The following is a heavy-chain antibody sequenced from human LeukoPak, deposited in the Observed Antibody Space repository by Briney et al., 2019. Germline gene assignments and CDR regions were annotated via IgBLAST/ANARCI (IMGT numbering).Heavy chain of an antibody. Sequence: SETLSLTCTVSGGSISSYYWSWIRQPPGKGLEWIGYIYYSGSTNYNPSLKSRVTISVDTSKNQFSLKLCSVTAADTAVYYCARAVAARYYYYYMDVWGKGTTVTVSS. CDR3: ARAVAARYYYYYMDV. CDR2: IYYSGST. V-gene: IGHV4-59*01. D-gene: IGHD6-6*01. CDR1: GGSISSYY. J-gene: IGHJ6*03.